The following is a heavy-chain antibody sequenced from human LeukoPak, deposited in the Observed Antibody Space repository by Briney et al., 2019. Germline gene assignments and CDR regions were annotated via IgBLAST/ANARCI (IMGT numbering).Heavy chain of an antibody. J-gene: IGHJ4*02. D-gene: IGHD6-19*01. Sequence: SETLSLTCTVSGGSITSSTYYWGWIRQPPGKGLEWIGTIYYSGSTYYNPSLKSRVTISVDTSKSQFSLKLSSVTAADTAVYFCATLKSGWYWSDYWGQGTLVTVSS. CDR3: ATLKSGWYWSDY. V-gene: IGHV4-39*01. CDR2: IYYSGST. CDR1: GGSITSSTYY.